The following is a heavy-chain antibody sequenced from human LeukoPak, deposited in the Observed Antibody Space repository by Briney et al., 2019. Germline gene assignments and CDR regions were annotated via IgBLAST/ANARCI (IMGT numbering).Heavy chain of an antibody. CDR1: GYSLSELS. V-gene: IGHV1-24*01. Sequence: ASVKVSCKVSGYSLSELSTHWVRQAPGQGLEWMGGFDPGADETIYAQKFQGRVTMTEDTSTDTAYLELSSLRSEDTAVYFCATEKDLLLDSWGQGTPVTVSS. CDR2: FDPGADET. J-gene: IGHJ5*01. CDR3: ATEKDLLLDS. D-gene: IGHD1-26*01.